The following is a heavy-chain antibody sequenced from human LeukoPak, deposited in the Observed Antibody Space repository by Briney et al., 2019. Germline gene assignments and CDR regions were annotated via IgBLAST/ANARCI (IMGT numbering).Heavy chain of an antibody. Sequence: GGSLRLSCEGSGFTFSNYWMTWVRQAPEKGLEWVANIKPSGSEKHYADSVEGRFTISRDNAKNSLYLQMNSLRAEDTAVYYCARDSVLLVVIADYWGQGTLVTVSS. V-gene: IGHV3-7*01. J-gene: IGHJ4*02. D-gene: IGHD3-22*01. CDR1: GFTFSNYW. CDR2: IKPSGSEK. CDR3: ARDSVLLVVIADY.